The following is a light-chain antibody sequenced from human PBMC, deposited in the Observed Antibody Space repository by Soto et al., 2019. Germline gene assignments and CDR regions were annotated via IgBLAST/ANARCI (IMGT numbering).Light chain of an antibody. CDR2: ATS. CDR3: QQYDTSARYI. CDR1: QDLNTRY. J-gene: IGKJ2*01. V-gene: IGKV3-20*01. Sequence: EIVLTQSPATLSLSPGERATLSCRASQDLNTRYSAWYQQKRGQPPSLLIFATSTRASGIPDRFSGSGSGRDFTLTISRLEPEDSAVYFCQQYDTSARYIFGQGTSLDIK.